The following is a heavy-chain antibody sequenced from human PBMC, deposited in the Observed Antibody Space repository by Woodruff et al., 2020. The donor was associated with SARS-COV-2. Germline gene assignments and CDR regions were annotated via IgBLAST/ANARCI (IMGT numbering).Heavy chain of an antibody. Sequence: TIYAQKFQGRVTMTEDTSTDTAYMELSSLRSEDTAVYYCATGPGIAATGWFDPWGQGTLV. CDR2: T. V-gene: IGHV1-24*01. D-gene: IGHD2-15*01. J-gene: IGHJ5*02. CDR3: ATGPGIAATGWFDP.